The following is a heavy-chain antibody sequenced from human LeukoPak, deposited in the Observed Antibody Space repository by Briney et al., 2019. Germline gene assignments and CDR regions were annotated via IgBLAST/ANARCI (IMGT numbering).Heavy chain of an antibody. Sequence: SQTLSLTCTVSGGSISSGGYYWGWIRQHPGKGLEWIGYIYYSGSTYYTPSLKSRVTISVDTSKNQFSLKLSSVTAADTAVYYCARDSKHYDFWSGYSAGYYGMDVWGQGTTVTVSS. D-gene: IGHD3-3*01. CDR2: IYYSGST. CDR3: ARDSKHYDFWSGYSAGYYGMDV. V-gene: IGHV4-31*03. CDR1: GGSISSGGYY. J-gene: IGHJ6*02.